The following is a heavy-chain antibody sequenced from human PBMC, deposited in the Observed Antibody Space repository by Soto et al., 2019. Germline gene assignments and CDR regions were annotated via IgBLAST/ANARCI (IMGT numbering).Heavy chain of an antibody. Sequence: SETLSLTCTVSGGSISSYYWSWIRQPAGKGLEWIGRIYTSGSTNYNPSLKSRVTMSVDTSKNQFSLKLSSVTAADTAVYYCARDAGTYSSGWYYYYGMDVWGQGTTVTVSS. V-gene: IGHV4-4*07. D-gene: IGHD6-19*01. CDR3: ARDAGTYSSGWYYYYGMDV. CDR1: GGSISSYY. CDR2: IYTSGST. J-gene: IGHJ6*02.